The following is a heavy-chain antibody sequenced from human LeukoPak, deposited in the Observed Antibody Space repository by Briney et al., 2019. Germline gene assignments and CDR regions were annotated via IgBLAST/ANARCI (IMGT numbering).Heavy chain of an antibody. CDR3: ARVSSRWYYYYGMDV. J-gene: IGHJ6*02. D-gene: IGHD2-2*01. V-gene: IGHV1-18*01. CDR1: GYTFTSYG. Sequence: EASVKVSCKASGYTFTSYGISWVRQAPGQGLEWMGWISAYNGNTNYAQKLQGRVTMTTDTSTSTAYMELRSLRSDDTAVYYCARVSSRWYYYYGMDVWGQGTTVTVSS. CDR2: ISAYNGNT.